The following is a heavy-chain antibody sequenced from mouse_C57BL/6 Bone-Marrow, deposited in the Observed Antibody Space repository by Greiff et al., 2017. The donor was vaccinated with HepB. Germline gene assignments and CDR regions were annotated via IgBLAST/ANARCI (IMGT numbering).Heavy chain of an antibody. CDR3: ARYPLLLRYYAMDY. CDR1: GYTFTDYY. V-gene: IGHV1-26*01. J-gene: IGHJ4*01. CDR2: INPNNGGT. D-gene: IGHD1-1*01. Sequence: VQLQQSGPELVKPGASVKISCKASGYTFTDYYMNWVKQSHGKSLEWIGDINPNNGGTSYNQKFKGKATLTVDKSSSTAYMELRSLTSEDSAVYYCARYPLLLRYYAMDYWGQGTSVTVSS.